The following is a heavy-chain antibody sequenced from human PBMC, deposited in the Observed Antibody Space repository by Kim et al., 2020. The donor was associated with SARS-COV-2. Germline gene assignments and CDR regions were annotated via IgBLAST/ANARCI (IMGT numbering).Heavy chain of an antibody. V-gene: IGHV3-21*01. CDR3: ARDRKGEWELLGCAFDY. CDR1: GFTFSSYS. D-gene: IGHD1-26*01. Sequence: GGSLRLSCAASGFTFSSYSMNWVRQAPGKGLEWVSSISSSSSYIYYADSVKGRFTISRDNAKNSLYLQMNSLRAEDTAVYYCARDRKGEWELLGCAFDYWGQGTRVTVSS. J-gene: IGHJ4*02. CDR2: ISSSSSYI.